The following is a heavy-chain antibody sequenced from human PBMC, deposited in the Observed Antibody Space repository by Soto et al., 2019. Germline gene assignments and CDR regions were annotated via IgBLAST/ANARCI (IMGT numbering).Heavy chain of an antibody. Sequence: GASVKVSCKASGYTFTSYYIHWVRQAPGQGLEWMGIINPSGGSTTYAEIFQGRVTMTRDTSTSTVNMELSSLRSEDTAVYYCGRSQYHYDTRGLYDAVDIWRQGTMVTVSS. J-gene: IGHJ3*02. D-gene: IGHD3-22*01. CDR3: GRSQYHYDTRGLYDAVDI. V-gene: IGHV1-46*01. CDR2: INPSGGST. CDR1: GYTFTSYY.